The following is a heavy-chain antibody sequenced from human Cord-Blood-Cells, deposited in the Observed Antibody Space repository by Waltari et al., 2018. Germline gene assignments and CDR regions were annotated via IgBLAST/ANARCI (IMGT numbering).Heavy chain of an antibody. D-gene: IGHD1-26*01. CDR2: INPNSGGT. Sequence: QVQLVQSGAEVKKPGASVKVSCKASGYPFTGYHLHWVRQAPGQGLEWMGWINPNSGGTNYAQKFQGRVTMTRDTSISTAYMELSRLRSDDTAVYYCAREGGSGSYNWFDPWGQGTLVTVSS. J-gene: IGHJ5*02. CDR1: GYPFTGYH. CDR3: AREGGSGSYNWFDP. V-gene: IGHV1-2*02.